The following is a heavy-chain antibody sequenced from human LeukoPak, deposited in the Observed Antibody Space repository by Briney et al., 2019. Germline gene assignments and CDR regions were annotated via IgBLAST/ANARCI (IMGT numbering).Heavy chain of an antibody. CDR1: GGSISSSSYY. V-gene: IGHV4-39*01. D-gene: IGHD3-16*01. J-gene: IGHJ4*02. CDR3: ARASSATYLFGPLDF. Sequence: SETLSLTCTVSGGSISSSSYYWGWIRQPPGKGLEWIGNIYYSGSTYYNPSLKSRLTISVDMSRNQFSLELSSVTAADTAVYYCARASSATYLFGPLDFWGQGTRVTVSS. CDR2: IYYSGST.